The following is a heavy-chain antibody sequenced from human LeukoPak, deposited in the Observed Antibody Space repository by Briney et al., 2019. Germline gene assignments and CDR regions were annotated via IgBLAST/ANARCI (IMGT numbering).Heavy chain of an antibody. CDR3: ASTVWGIAVAGTGPDY. Sequence: GGSLRLSCAAAGFTFSSYSMTWVRQAPGKGLEWVSSISSSSSYMYYADSVKGRFTTSRDNAKNSLYLQMNSLRAEDTAVYYCASTVWGIAVAGTGPDYWGQGTLVTVSS. D-gene: IGHD6-19*01. CDR1: GFTFSSYS. J-gene: IGHJ4*02. V-gene: IGHV3-21*01. CDR2: ISSSSSYM.